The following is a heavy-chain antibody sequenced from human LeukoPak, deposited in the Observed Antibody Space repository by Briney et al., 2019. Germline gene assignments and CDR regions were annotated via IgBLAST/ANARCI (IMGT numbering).Heavy chain of an antibody. CDR1: GFTFSSYA. CDR3: ASGSGYGES. CDR2: ISYDGSNK. J-gene: IGHJ4*02. D-gene: IGHD5-12*01. V-gene: IGHV3-30*04. Sequence: PGGSLRLSCAASGFTFSSYAMHWVRQAPGKGLEWVAVISYDGSNKYYADSVKGRFTISRDNSKNTLYLQMNSLRAEDTAVYYCASGSGYGESWGQGTLVTVSS.